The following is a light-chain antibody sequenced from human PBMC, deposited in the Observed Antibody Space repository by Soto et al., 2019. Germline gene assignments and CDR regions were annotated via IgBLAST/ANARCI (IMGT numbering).Light chain of an antibody. CDR2: EVS. V-gene: IGLV2-14*01. J-gene: IGLJ1*01. CDR3: SSYTGSSTPHV. CDR1: SSDVGGYNY. Sequence: QSALTQPASVSGSPGQSITISCTGTSSDVGGYNYVSWYQQHPGKAPKLMIYEVSNRPSGVSNRFSGSKSDNTASLTISGLQAEDEADYYCSSYTGSSTPHVFGTGTKLTVL.